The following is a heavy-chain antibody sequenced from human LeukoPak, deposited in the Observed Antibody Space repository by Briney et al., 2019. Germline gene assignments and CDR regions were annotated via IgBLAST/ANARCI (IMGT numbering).Heavy chain of an antibody. Sequence: GASVKVSCKASGGTFSSYAISWVRQAPGQGLEWMGGIIPIFGTANYAQKFQERVTITRDMSTSTAYMELSSLRSEDTAVYYCAADRWLAYDSSGYYHFLSDYWGQGTLVTVSS. CDR1: GGTFSSYA. CDR3: AADRWLAYDSSGYYHFLSDY. J-gene: IGHJ4*02. CDR2: IIPIFGTA. D-gene: IGHD3-22*01. V-gene: IGHV1-69*05.